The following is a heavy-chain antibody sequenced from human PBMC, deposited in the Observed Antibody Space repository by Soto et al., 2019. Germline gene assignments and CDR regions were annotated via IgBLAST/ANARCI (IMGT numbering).Heavy chain of an antibody. D-gene: IGHD3-10*01. J-gene: IGHJ6*02. CDR2: ISAYNGNT. CDR1: GYTFTSYG. V-gene: IGHV1-18*04. CDR3: ASSGHKKIYYYGLDV. Sequence: GASVKVSCTASGYTFTSYGISWVRQATGQGLEWMGWISAYNGNTNYAQKLQGRVTMTTDTSTSTAYMELRSLRSDDTAVYYCASSGHKKIYYYGLDVWGQGTTVTVSS.